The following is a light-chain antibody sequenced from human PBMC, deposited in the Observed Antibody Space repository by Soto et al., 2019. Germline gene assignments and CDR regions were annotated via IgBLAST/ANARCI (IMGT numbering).Light chain of an antibody. V-gene: IGKV3-11*01. CDR3: QQRSNWPLT. CDR2: DVS. J-gene: IGKJ4*01. Sequence: EIVSTQSPATLSLSPGERATLSCRASPTARSYLAWYQQKPGQAPRLLIYDVSNRATGVPARFSGSGSETDFSLTISSLEPEDFAVYYCQQRSNWPLTFGGGTRVEIK. CDR1: PTARSY.